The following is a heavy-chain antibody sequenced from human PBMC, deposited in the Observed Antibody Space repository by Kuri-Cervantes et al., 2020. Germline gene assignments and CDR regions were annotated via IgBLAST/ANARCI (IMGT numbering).Heavy chain of an antibody. CDR1: GFTFSSYG. CDR2: IKSKSDGGTA. Sequence: GGSLRLSCAASGFTFSSYGMHWVRQAPGKGLEWVGRIKSKSDGGTADYVAPVKGRFTISRDDSKNTLYLQMNSLKIEDTAIYYCTTGINLWFWGQGTLVTVSS. J-gene: IGHJ4*02. D-gene: IGHD2-21*01. V-gene: IGHV3-15*01. CDR3: TTGINLWF.